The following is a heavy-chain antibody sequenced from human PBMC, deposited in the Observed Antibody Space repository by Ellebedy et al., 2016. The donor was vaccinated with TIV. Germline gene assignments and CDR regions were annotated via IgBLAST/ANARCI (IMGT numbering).Heavy chain of an antibody. D-gene: IGHD3-22*01. CDR1: GYTFTSYG. J-gene: IGHJ6*02. V-gene: IGHV1-18*01. CDR2: ISAYNGNT. Sequence: AASVKVSCKASGYTFTSYGISWVRQAPGQGLEWMGWISAYNGNTNYAQKLQGRVTMTTDTSTRTAYMELRSLRSDDTAVYYCARGSPYYYDSSGRRGSYYYGMDVWGQGTTVTVSS. CDR3: ARGSPYYYDSSGRRGSYYYGMDV.